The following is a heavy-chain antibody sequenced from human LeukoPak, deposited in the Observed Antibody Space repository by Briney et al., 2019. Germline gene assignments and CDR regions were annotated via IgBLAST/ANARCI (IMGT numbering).Heavy chain of an antibody. CDR3: ARAQYATWSRRGNFDS. V-gene: IGHV3-21*01. D-gene: IGHD3-3*01. Sequence: PGGSLRLSCAASGFTFSSYSMNWVRQAPGKGLEWVSSISSSSSYIYYADSVKGRFTISRDNAKNSLYLQMNSLSAEDTAVYYCARAQYATWSRRGNFDSWGQGTLVIVSS. CDR1: GFTFSSYS. CDR2: ISSSSSYI. J-gene: IGHJ4*02.